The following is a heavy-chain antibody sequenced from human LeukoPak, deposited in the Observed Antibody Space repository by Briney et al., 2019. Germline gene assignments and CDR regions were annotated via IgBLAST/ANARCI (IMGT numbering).Heavy chain of an antibody. V-gene: IGHV3-9*01. Sequence: GGSLRLSCAASGFTLKDYAMHWVRQAPGKGLEWVSGIYWNSDRIDYADSVKGRFTISRDNAKNSLYLQMNSLRAEDTAVYYCARDIREWSGSYYPDYWGQGTLVTVSS. J-gene: IGHJ4*02. CDR3: ARDIREWSGSYYPDY. CDR2: IYWNSDRI. CDR1: GFTLKDYA. D-gene: IGHD1-26*01.